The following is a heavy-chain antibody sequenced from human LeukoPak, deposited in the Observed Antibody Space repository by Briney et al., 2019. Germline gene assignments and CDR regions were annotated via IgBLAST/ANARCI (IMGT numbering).Heavy chain of an antibody. Sequence: GGSLRLSCAASGFTFTNYGMSWVRQAPGKGLEWVAGIRGNGDRTFYAESVRGRFTISRDNSKNTLYLQMNSLRADDTALYYCARGPLATIHETHYLDNWGQGTLVTVSS. D-gene: IGHD4-23*01. V-gene: IGHV3-23*01. CDR2: IRGNGDRT. CDR3: ARGPLATIHETHYLDN. J-gene: IGHJ4*02. CDR1: GFTFTNYG.